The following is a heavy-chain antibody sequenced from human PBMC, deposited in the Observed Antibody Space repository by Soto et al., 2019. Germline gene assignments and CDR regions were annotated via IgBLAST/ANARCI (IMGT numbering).Heavy chain of an antibody. J-gene: IGHJ4*02. CDR3: ARHSSSWPIFDY. CDR2: IYYSGSS. D-gene: IGHD6-13*01. V-gene: IGHV4-59*08. Sequence: SETLSLTCTVAGGSSGNSYGSWIRQSPGKGLEWIGYIYYSGSSNYNPSLKSRVSISVDTSKNQFSLKLSSVTAADTAVYYCARHSSSWPIFDYWGQGTLVTVSS. CDR1: GGSSGNSY.